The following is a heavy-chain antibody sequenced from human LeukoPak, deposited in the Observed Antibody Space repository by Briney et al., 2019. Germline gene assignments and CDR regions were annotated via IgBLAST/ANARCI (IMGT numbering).Heavy chain of an antibody. CDR2: ISSSSSYI. CDR1: GFTFSSYS. D-gene: IGHD4-17*01. CDR3: AKDHRKRPDYGDYVFDY. Sequence: GGSLRLSCAASGFTFSSYSMNWVRQAPGKGLEWVSSISSSSSYIYYADSVKGRFTISRDNAKSSLYLQMNSLRAEDTAVYYCAKDHRKRPDYGDYVFDYWGQGTLVTVSS. V-gene: IGHV3-21*01. J-gene: IGHJ4*02.